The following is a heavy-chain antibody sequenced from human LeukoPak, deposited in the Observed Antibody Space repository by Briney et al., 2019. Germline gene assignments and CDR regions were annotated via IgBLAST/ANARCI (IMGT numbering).Heavy chain of an antibody. D-gene: IGHD3-3*01. J-gene: IGHJ4*02. V-gene: IGHV3-21*01. CDR2: ISSSSSYI. Sequence: GGSLRLSCAASGFTFSSYSMNWVRQAPGKGLEWVSSISSSSSYIYYADSVKGRFTISRDNAKNSLYLQMNSLRAEDTAVYYCARDFWSDYWDESDYWGQGTLVTVSS. CDR3: ARDFWSDYWDESDY. CDR1: GFTFSSYS.